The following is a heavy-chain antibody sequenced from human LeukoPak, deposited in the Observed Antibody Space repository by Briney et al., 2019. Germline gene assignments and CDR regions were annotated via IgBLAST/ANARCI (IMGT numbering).Heavy chain of an antibody. Sequence: SETLSLTCTVSGGSISSYYWSWIRQPAGKGLEWIGRIYTSGSTNYNPSLKSRVTMSVDTSKNQFSLKLSSVTAADTAVYYCARTVLLWFGEENWFDPWGQGTLVTVSS. CDR3: ARTVLLWFGEENWFDP. J-gene: IGHJ5*02. CDR1: GGSISSYY. CDR2: IYTSGST. V-gene: IGHV4-4*07. D-gene: IGHD3-10*01.